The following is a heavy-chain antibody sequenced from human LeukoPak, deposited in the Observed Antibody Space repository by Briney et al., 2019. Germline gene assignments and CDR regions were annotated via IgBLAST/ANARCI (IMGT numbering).Heavy chain of an antibody. Sequence: SETLSLTCAVSGGSMNNSYWSWIRQPAGEGLEWIGRIYATGSTDYNPSLTSRMTMSIDTSKNQFSLKLTSVTAADTAVYFCARDKALDSDGSGFYYNRGLDCWGQGTLVIVSS. CDR3: ARDKALDSDGSGFYYNRGLDC. D-gene: IGHD3-22*01. CDR1: GGSMNNSY. CDR2: IYATGST. V-gene: IGHV4-4*07. J-gene: IGHJ4*02.